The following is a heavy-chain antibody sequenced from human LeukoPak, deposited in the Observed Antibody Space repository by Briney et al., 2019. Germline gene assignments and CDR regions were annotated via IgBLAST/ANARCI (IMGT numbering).Heavy chain of an antibody. CDR2: INHSGST. CDR3: ARGGYYYDSSGYRDYYFDY. CDR1: GGSFSGYY. J-gene: IGHJ4*02. Sequence: KPSETLSLTCAVYGGSFSGYYWSWIRQPPGKGLEWIGEINHSGSTNYNPSLKSRVTISVDTSKNQFSLKLSSVTAADTAVYYCARGGYYYDSSGYRDYYFDYWGQGTLVTVSS. D-gene: IGHD3-22*01. V-gene: IGHV4-34*01.